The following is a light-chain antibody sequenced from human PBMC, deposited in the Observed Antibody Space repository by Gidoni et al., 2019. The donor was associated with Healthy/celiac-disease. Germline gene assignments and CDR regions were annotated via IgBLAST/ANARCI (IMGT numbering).Light chain of an antibody. Sequence: EIVMTQSPATLSVSPGDRATLSCRASQSVSSNLAWYQQKPGQAPRLLIYGASTRATGIPARFSGSGSGTEFTLTISSLQSEDFAVYYCQQYKTFGQGTKLEIK. V-gene: IGKV3-15*01. CDR2: GAS. CDR3: QQYKT. CDR1: QSVSSN. J-gene: IGKJ2*01.